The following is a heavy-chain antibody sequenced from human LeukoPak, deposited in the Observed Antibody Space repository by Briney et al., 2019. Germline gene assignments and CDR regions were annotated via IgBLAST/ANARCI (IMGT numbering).Heavy chain of an antibody. Sequence: PGGSLRLSCAASGFTVSSNYMSSVRPAPGKGLEWVSVIYSGGSTYYADSVKGRFTISRDNSKNTLYLQMNSLSAEDTAVYYCAQFGPGMAVGDYWGQGTLVTVSS. CDR3: AQFGPGMAVGDY. CDR1: GFTVSSNY. D-gene: IGHD2-8*01. CDR2: IYSGGST. V-gene: IGHV3-53*05. J-gene: IGHJ4*02.